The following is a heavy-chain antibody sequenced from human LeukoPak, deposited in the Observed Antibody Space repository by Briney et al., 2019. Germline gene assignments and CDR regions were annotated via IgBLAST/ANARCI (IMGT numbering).Heavy chain of an antibody. CDR1: GFTFNSYN. V-gene: IGHV3-48*02. Sequence: PGGSLRLSCAASGFTFNSYNMNWVRQAPGNGLVWCSYISSSSSTIYYADSVKGRFTISRDSAKTSLFLQMNSLRDEDTAVYYCARAYSSSSGRDAFDSWGLGTLVTVSS. J-gene: IGHJ3*02. CDR3: ARAYSSSSGRDAFDS. D-gene: IGHD6-6*01. CDR2: ISSSSSTI.